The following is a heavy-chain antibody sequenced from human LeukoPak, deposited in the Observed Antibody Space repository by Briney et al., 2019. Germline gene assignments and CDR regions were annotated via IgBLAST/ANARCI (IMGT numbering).Heavy chain of an antibody. CDR1: GFTFSSYA. Sequence: GGSLRLSCAASGFTFSSYAMHWVRQAPGKGLEWVAVISYDGSNKYYADSVKGRFTISRDNAKNTLYLQMNSLRAEDTAVYYCVRESGIAAALDLWGQGTLVTVSS. V-gene: IGHV3-30-3*01. CDR2: ISYDGSNK. CDR3: VRESGIAAALDL. D-gene: IGHD6-13*01. J-gene: IGHJ5*02.